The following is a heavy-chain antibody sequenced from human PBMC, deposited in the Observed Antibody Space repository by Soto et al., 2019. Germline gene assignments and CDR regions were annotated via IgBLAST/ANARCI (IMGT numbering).Heavy chain of an antibody. CDR3: ARVIFEDSGYYYDSSGYSDPFDY. D-gene: IGHD3-22*01. Sequence: GASVKVSCKASGYTFTSYVISWVRQAPGQGLEWMGWISAYNGNTNYAQKLQGRVTMTTDTSTSTAYMELRSLRSDDTAVYYCARVIFEDSGYYYDSSGYSDPFDYWGQGTLVTVSS. J-gene: IGHJ4*02. V-gene: IGHV1-18*01. CDR2: ISAYNGNT. CDR1: GYTFTSYV.